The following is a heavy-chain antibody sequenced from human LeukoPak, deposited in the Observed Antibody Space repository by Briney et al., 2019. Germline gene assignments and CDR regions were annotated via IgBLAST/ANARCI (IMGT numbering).Heavy chain of an antibody. CDR1: AGTFSIYA. V-gene: IGHV1-69*06. D-gene: IGHD6-13*01. CDR2: IIPIFGTA. J-gene: IGHJ4*02. Sequence: SVTVSFTSSAGTFSIYAISWVRQAPGQGLEWMGRIIPIFGTANYAQKFQGRVTITADKSTSTAYMELSSLRSEDTAVYYCAGAYHQIAAAGALAFDYWGQGTLVTVSS. CDR3: AGAYHQIAAAGALAFDY.